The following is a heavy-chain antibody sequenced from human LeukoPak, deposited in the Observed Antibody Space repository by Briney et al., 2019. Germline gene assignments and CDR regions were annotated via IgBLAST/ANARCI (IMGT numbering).Heavy chain of an antibody. J-gene: IGHJ6*03. CDR3: ARVRGSSGSYEYYHYMDV. CDR2: INYSGTT. Sequence: SETLSLTCTVSGAYISVNNYYWAWIRQSPGKGLEWIGSINYSGTTYYNPSLNSRVTISVDTSKNQFSLKVTSVTAADTAVYYCARVRGSSGSYEYYHYMDVWGKGTTVTISS. D-gene: IGHD1-26*01. V-gene: IGHV4-39*07. CDR1: GAYISVNNYY.